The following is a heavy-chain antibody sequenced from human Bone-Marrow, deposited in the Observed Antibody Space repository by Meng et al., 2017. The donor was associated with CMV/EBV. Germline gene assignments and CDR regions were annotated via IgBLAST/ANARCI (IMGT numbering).Heavy chain of an antibody. J-gene: IGHJ5*02. D-gene: IGHD2-2*01. V-gene: IGHV1-18*01. CDR1: NYNFINYV. Sequence: ASVKVSCKASNYNFINYVISWVRQAPGQGLEWMGWISANNCNTNYAQKFHGRVTMTTHTSTSTVYMELRSLRSDDTAVYVCPREYQPLYNWFDPWGQGNLVTISS. CDR2: ISANNCNT. CDR3: PREYQPLYNWFDP.